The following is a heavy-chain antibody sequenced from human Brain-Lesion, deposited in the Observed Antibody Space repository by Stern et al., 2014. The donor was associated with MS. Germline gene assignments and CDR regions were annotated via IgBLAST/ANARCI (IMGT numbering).Heavy chain of an antibody. CDR3: ARFPASRPHVFDS. CDR1: GGSISSSNW. J-gene: IGHJ4*02. V-gene: IGHV4-4*02. Sequence: DQLEESGPGLVKPSGTLSLTCAVSGGSISSSNWWSWVRQSPGKGLEWIGESDHSGSTIYNPSLKSRVTVSVDKSKNRCSLNLRSVTAADTAVYFCARFPASRPHVFDSWGQGTLVTVSS. CDR2: SDHSGST. D-gene: IGHD6-13*01.